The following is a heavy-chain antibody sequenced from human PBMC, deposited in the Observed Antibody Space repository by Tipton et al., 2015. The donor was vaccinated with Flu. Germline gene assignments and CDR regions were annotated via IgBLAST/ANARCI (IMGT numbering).Heavy chain of an antibody. D-gene: IGHD2-15*01. CDR2: IYPGDSET. Sequence: QSGAEVKKPGDSLKISCKGSGYSFINSWIGWVRQMPGKGLEWMGLIYPGDSETRYSPSLRGHFTISADKSISTAYLQWSSLKASDTATYYCVSGYCSGGNCLDYFDYWGQGTLVTVS. V-gene: IGHV5-51*03. CDR1: GYSFINSW. CDR3: VSGYCSGGNCLDYFDY. J-gene: IGHJ4*01.